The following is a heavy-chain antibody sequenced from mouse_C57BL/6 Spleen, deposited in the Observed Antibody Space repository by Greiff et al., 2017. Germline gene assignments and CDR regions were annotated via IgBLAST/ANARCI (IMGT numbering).Heavy chain of an antibody. Sequence: VKLMESGPELVKPGASVKISCKASGYAFSSSWMNWVKQRPGKGLEWIGRIYPGDGDTNYNGKFKGKATLTADKSSSTAYMQLSSLTSEDSAVYFCARGDGNLDYWGQGTTLTVSS. CDR3: ARGDGNLDY. CDR2: IYPGDGDT. J-gene: IGHJ2*01. CDR1: GYAFSSSW. D-gene: IGHD2-1*01. V-gene: IGHV1-82*01.